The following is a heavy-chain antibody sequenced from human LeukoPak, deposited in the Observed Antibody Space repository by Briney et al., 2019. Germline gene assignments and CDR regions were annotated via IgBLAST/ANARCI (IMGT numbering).Heavy chain of an antibody. D-gene: IGHD3-22*01. CDR2: IYYSGST. J-gene: IGHJ6*02. CDR3: ARDRHSSGYYYYYGMDV. V-gene: IGHV4-59*12. Sequence: SETLSLTCTVSGGSISSYYWSWIRQPPGKGLEWIGYIYYSGSTYYNPSLKSRVTISVDTSKNRFSLKLSSVTAADTAVYYCARDRHSSGYYYYYGMDVWGQGTTVTVSS. CDR1: GGSISSYY.